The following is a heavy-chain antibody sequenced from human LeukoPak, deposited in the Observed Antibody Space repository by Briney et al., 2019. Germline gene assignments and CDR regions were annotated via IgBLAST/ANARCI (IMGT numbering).Heavy chain of an antibody. Sequence: GGSLRLSCAASGFTFSSYAMHWVRQAPGKGLEWVAVISYHGSYKYFADSVKGRFTISRDNSENTLYLQMNSLRAEDTAVYYCARDALSMVRGAGVDYWGQGTLVTVSS. D-gene: IGHD3-10*01. J-gene: IGHJ4*02. CDR3: ARDALSMVRGAGVDY. V-gene: IGHV3-30*04. CDR1: GFTFSSYA. CDR2: ISYHGSYK.